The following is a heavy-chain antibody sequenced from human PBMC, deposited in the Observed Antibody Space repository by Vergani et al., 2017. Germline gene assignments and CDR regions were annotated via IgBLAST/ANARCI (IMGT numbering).Heavy chain of an antibody. CDR2: INPSGGST. V-gene: IGHV1-46*01. CDR3: ARVPPNYDFWSGTYPFDY. D-gene: IGHD3-3*01. CDR1: RYTFTSYY. Sequence: QVQLVQSGAEVKKPGASVKVSCKASRYTFTSYYMHWVRQAPGQGLEWMGIINPSGGSTSYAQKFQGRVTMTRDTSTSTVYMELSSLRSEDTAVYYCARVPPNYDFWSGTYPFDYWGQGTLVTVSS. J-gene: IGHJ4*02.